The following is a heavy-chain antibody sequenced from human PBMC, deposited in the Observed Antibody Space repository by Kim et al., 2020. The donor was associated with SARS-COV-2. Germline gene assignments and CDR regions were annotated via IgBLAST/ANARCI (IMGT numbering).Heavy chain of an antibody. V-gene: IGHV5-51*01. J-gene: IGHJ2*01. Sequence: PSIQGQVTISADKSISTVYLQWSNLKASDTAMYYCARQGYYDTGGYWFFDLWGRGTLVTVSS. D-gene: IGHD3-22*01. CDR3: ARQGYYDTGGYWFFDL.